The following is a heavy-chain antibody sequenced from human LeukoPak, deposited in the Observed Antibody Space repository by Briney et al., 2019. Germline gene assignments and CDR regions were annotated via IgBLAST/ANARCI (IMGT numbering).Heavy chain of an antibody. V-gene: IGHV3-23*01. Sequence: PGESLRLSCAAAGFSFSSYAMSWVRQAPGKGLEWVSAISGSGGSTYYADSVKGRFTISRDNSKNTLYLQMNSLRAEDTAVYYCAKTGHYYDSSGYYSRFDYWGQGTLVTVSS. CDR1: GFSFSSYA. CDR2: ISGSGGST. J-gene: IGHJ4*02. CDR3: AKTGHYYDSSGYYSRFDY. D-gene: IGHD3-22*01.